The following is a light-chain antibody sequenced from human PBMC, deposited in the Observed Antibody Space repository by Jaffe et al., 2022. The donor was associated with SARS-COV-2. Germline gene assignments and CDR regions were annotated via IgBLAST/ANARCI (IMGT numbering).Light chain of an antibody. CDR1: QSLLYSDGNTY. J-gene: IGKJ1*01. CDR2: KAS. CDR3: MQGIHWPRT. V-gene: IGKV2-30*01. Sequence: DVVMTQSPLSLPVTLGQPASISCRSSQSLLYSDGNTYLNWFHQRPGQSPRRLIYKASNRDSGVPDRFSGSGSGTDFTLKISTVEAEDVGVYYCMQGIHWPRTFGQGTKVEIK.